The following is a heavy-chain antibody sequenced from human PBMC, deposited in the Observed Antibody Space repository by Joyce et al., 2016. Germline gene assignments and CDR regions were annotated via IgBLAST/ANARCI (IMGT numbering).Heavy chain of an antibody. CDR1: GFTFSTYS. Sequence: VQLVESGGGLVKPGGSLRLSCAASGFTFSTYSMNWVRQCPGMGLEWVSSISSGSRYTHYAESLKVRYTISRDNSKNSLYLQMNNLRAEDTAVYYCARELYSSGSWFDYWGQGTLVTVSS. D-gene: IGHD2-15*01. CDR2: ISSGSRYT. V-gene: IGHV3-21*01. J-gene: IGHJ4*02. CDR3: ARELYSSGSWFDY.